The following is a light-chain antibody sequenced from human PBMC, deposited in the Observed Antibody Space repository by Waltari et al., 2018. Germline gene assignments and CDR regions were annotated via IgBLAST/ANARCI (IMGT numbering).Light chain of an antibody. CDR2: DAS. Sequence: EIVLTQSPATLSLSPGERATLSCRASQSVSTYLGWYQQKPGQAPRLLIFDASSRATGFPARFSATGSGTDFTLTISSLEPEDFATYYCQQYDTYPGTFGQGTTVDIK. V-gene: IGKV3-11*01. CDR3: QQYDTYPGT. CDR1: QSVSTY. J-gene: IGKJ1*01.